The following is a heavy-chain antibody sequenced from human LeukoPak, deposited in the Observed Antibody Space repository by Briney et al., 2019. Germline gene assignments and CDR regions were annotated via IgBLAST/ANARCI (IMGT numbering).Heavy chain of an antibody. CDR3: ARLVRRQQHLNWFDP. D-gene: IGHD6-13*01. Sequence: PSETLSLTCAVSGGSISSGGYSWSWIRQPPGKGLEWIGYIYHSGSTYYNPSLMSRVTISVDRSKNQFSLKLSSVTAADTAVYYCARLVRRQQHLNWFDPWGQGTLVTVSS. J-gene: IGHJ5*02. V-gene: IGHV4-30-2*01. CDR1: GGSISSGGYS. CDR2: IYHSGST.